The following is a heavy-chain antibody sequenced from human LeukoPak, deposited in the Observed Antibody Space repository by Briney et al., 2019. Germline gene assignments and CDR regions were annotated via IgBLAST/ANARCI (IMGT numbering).Heavy chain of an antibody. D-gene: IGHD3-10*01. V-gene: IGHV4-59*08. J-gene: IGHJ6*03. CDR1: GGSISSYY. CDR2: IYYSGST. Sequence: SETLSLTCTVSGGSISSYYWSWIRQPPGKGLEWIGYIYYSGSTNYNPSLKSRVTISVDTSKNQFSLKLSSVTAADTAVYYCARQGGSHYYGSGSYYYYMDVWGKGTTVTISS. CDR3: ARQGGSHYYGSGSYYYYMDV.